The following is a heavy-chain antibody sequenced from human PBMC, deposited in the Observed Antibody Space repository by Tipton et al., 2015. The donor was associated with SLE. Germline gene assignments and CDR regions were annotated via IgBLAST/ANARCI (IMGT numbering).Heavy chain of an antibody. CDR3: ARDGDIVVVTAIHGYFDL. CDR1: GGSISSYY. D-gene: IGHD2-21*02. J-gene: IGHJ2*01. CDR2: IYTSGST. Sequence: TLSLTCTVSGGSISSYYWSWIRQPAGKGLEWIGRIYTSGSTNYNPSLKSRVTMSVDTSKNQFSLKLSSVTAADTAVYYCARDGDIVVVTAIHGYFDLWGRGTRVTVSS. V-gene: IGHV4-4*07.